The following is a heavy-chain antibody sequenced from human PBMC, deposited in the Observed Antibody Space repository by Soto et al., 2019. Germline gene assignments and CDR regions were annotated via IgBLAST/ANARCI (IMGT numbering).Heavy chain of an antibody. D-gene: IGHD6-13*01. CDR1: GGSISTYY. Sequence: QVQLQESGPGLVKPSETLSLTCTVSGGSISTYYWSWIRQPPGKGLEWIGYIYYSGSTNYNPSLKCRVTISVATSKNQFSLKVSSVTAADTAVYYCAREGSSRGFYYYAMDVWGQGTTVTVSS. CDR3: AREGSSRGFYYYAMDV. J-gene: IGHJ6*02. V-gene: IGHV4-59*01. CDR2: IYYSGST.